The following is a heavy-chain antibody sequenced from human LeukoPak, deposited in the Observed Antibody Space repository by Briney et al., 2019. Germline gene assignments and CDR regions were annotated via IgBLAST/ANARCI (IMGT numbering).Heavy chain of an antibody. D-gene: IGHD4-17*01. CDR3: ATDGLSTVSYY. CDR2: ISGSGGST. J-gene: IGHJ4*02. CDR1: GFTFSSYA. V-gene: IGHV3-23*01. Sequence: PGGSLRLSCAASGFTFSSYAMSWVRQAPGKGLEWVSAISGSGGSTYYADSVKGRFTISRDNAKNSLYLQMNSLRAEDTAVYYCATDGLSTVSYYWGQGTLVTVSS.